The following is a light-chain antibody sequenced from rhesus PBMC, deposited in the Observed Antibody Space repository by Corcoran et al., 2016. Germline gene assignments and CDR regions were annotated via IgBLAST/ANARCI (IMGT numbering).Light chain of an antibody. CDR1: QSVSSS. V-gene: IGKV3-42*01. J-gene: IGKJ4*01. CDR2: GAS. Sequence: EIVMTQSPATLSLSPGERATLPCRASQSVSSSLAWTQPKPGQAPKRLIYGASSRATGIPDRFSGSWSGTEFTLTISSLGPEDVGVYYCQQDYSWPLTFGGGTKVELK. CDR3: QQDYSWPLT.